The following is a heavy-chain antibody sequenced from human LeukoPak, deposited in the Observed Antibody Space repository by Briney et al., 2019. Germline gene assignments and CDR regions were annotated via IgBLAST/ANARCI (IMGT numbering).Heavy chain of an antibody. CDR2: IYPGDSDT. D-gene: IGHD2-15*01. Sequence: GESLQISCKASAYSFTNYWIGWVRQMPGKGLEWMGIIYPGDSDTRYSPSFQGQVTFSADKSISTTYLQWSSLKASDTAMYYCARLPGYCTGGSCYFDYWGQGTLVTVSS. V-gene: IGHV5-51*01. CDR3: ARLPGYCTGGSCYFDY. CDR1: AYSFTNYW. J-gene: IGHJ4*02.